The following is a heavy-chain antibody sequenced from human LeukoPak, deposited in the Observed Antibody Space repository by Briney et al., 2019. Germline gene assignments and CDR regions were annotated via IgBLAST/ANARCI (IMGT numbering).Heavy chain of an antibody. V-gene: IGHV3-11*05. Sequence: PGGSLRLSCAASGFTFSDDYMNWMRQAPGKGLEWVSYISSSSYYTNYADSVKGRFTISRDNAKNSLYLQMNSLRAEDTAVYYCARGAKYCSSTSCYEDAFDIWGQGTMVTVSS. CDR1: GFTFSDDY. J-gene: IGHJ3*02. CDR2: ISSSSYYT. CDR3: ARGAKYCSSTSCYEDAFDI. D-gene: IGHD2-2*01.